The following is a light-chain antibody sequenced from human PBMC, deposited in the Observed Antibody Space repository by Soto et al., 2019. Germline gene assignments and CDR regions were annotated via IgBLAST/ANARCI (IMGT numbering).Light chain of an antibody. J-gene: IGKJ2*01. CDR2: GVT. V-gene: IGKV3-15*01. CDR3: QQYEGWPRT. CDR1: QNIHIN. Sequence: EIVMTQFPDTLSVSPGDTATLSCRSSQNIHINLAWYQQKPGQAPTLLIYGVTARAPGVPARFSGSGSGTDFNLTIRSVQSGDFGVFYCQQYEGWPRTFGLGTKVEIQ.